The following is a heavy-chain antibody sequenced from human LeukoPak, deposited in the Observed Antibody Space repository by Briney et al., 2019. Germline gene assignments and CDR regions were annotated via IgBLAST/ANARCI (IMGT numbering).Heavy chain of an antibody. V-gene: IGHV1-18*01. CDR3: ARDYRYFDWSNFDY. Sequence: ASVKVSCKASGYTFTSYGISWVRQAPGQGLEWMGRISAYNGNTNYAQKLQGRVTMTTDTSTSTAYMELRSLRSDDTAVYYCARDYRYFDWSNFDYWGQGTLVTVSS. CDR1: GYTFTSYG. D-gene: IGHD3-9*01. CDR2: ISAYNGNT. J-gene: IGHJ4*02.